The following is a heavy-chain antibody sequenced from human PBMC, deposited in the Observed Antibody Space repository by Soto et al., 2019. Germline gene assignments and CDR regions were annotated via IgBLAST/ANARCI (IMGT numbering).Heavy chain of an antibody. Sequence: QVQLVESGGGVVQPGRSLRLSCAASGFTFSTYGMHWVRQAPGKGLEWVAVIWYDGSNKYYADSVKGRFTISRDNSKNTLYLQMNSLRAEETAVYYCASRSPALDYWGQGTLVTVSS. D-gene: IGHD2-2*01. CDR1: GFTFSTYG. CDR3: ASRSPALDY. J-gene: IGHJ4*02. V-gene: IGHV3-33*01. CDR2: IWYDGSNK.